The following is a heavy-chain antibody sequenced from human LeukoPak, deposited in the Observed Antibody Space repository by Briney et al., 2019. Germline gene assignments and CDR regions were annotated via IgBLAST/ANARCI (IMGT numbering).Heavy chain of an antibody. V-gene: IGHV1-18*01. CDR2: ISAYNGDT. CDR1: GYTFTNYG. J-gene: IGHJ4*02. CDR3: ARDPPTGLASGRHDY. D-gene: IGHD5-12*01. Sequence: ASVKVSCKASGYTFTNYGFTWARQAPGQGPEWMGWISAYNGDTKSAQKFQGRVTLTTDTSTSTAYMELRSLTSDDTAVYYCARDPPTGLASGRHDYWGQGTLVTVSS.